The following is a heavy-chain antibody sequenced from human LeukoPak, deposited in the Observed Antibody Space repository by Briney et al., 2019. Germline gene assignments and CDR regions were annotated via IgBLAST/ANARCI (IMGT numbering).Heavy chain of an antibody. J-gene: IGHJ4*02. CDR3: ARHLIATTVTPDY. CDR2: IYPGDSDT. CDR1: GYSFTKYW. V-gene: IGHV5-51*01. Sequence: GESLKISCKGSGYSFTKYWIGWVRQMPGKGLEWMGIIYPGDSDTRYSPSFEGQVTISADKSISTAYLQWSSLRASDTAMYYCARHLIATTVTPDYWGQGSLVTVSS. D-gene: IGHD4-11*01.